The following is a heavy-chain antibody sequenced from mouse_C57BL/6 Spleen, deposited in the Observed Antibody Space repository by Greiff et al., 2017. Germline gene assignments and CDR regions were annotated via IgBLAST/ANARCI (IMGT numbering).Heavy chain of an antibody. CDR1: GYAFSSYW. CDR2: IYPGDGDT. D-gene: IGHD2-1*01. J-gene: IGHJ1*03. CDR3: ARSPNYVYWYFDV. Sequence: QVQLQQSGAELVKPGASVKISCKASGYAFSSYWMNWVKQRPGKGLEWIGQIYPGDGDTKYNVKFKGKATLTAAKSSSTAYMQLNSLTSEDSAVYFCARSPNYVYWYFDVWDTGTTVTVSS. V-gene: IGHV1-80*01.